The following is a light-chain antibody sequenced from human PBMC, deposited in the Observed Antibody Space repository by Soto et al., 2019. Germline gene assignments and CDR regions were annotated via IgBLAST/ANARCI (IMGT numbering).Light chain of an antibody. V-gene: IGLV2-8*01. CDR3: SSYAGGNNLL. CDR1: SSDVGGYNY. J-gene: IGLJ2*01. CDR2: EVT. Sequence: QSVLTQPPSASGSLGQSVTISCTGTSSDVGGYNYVSWYQQHPGKAPKLIIYEVTKRPSGVPDRFSGSKSDNTASLTVSGLQAEDEADYYCSSYAGGNNLLFGGGTKLTVL.